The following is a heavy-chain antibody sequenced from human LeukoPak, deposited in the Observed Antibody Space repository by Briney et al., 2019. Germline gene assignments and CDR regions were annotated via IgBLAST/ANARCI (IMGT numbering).Heavy chain of an antibody. CDR3: AKVYHDSGCLIDY. Sequence: GGSLRLSCAASGFTVSSSYMSWVRQAPGKGLEWVSTIKNNGATTDYADSVKGRFTISRDNSKNTLYLQMNSLRAEDTAVYYCAKVYHDSGCLIDYWGQGTLVTVSS. V-gene: IGHV3-23*01. D-gene: IGHD6-19*01. J-gene: IGHJ4*02. CDR2: IKNNGATT. CDR1: GFTVSSSY.